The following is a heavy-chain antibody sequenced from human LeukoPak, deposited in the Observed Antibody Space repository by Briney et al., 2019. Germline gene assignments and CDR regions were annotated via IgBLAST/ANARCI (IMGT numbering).Heavy chain of an antibody. CDR1: GFTFDDYG. Sequence: GGSLRLSCAASGFTFDDYGMSWVRQAPGKGLEWVSVLYSSGSTNYADSVKGRFTISRDNSENTLSLQMNSLRVEDTAVYYCARESDGSGSYYGYWGQGTLVTVSS. CDR2: LYSSGST. D-gene: IGHD3-10*01. CDR3: ARESDGSGSYYGY. V-gene: IGHV3-66*01. J-gene: IGHJ4*02.